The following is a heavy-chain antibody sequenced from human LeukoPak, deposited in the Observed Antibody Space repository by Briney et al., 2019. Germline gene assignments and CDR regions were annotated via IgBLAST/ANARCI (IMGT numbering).Heavy chain of an antibody. V-gene: IGHV1-2*02. J-gene: IGHJ5*02. Sequence: ASVKVSCKASGYTFTGYYMHWVRQAPGQGLEWMGWINPNSGGTNYAQKFQGRVTMTRGTSISTAYMELSRLRSDDTAVYYCARDSCSSPWFDPWGQGTLVTVSS. D-gene: IGHD6-13*01. CDR2: INPNSGGT. CDR1: GYTFTGYY. CDR3: ARDSCSSPWFDP.